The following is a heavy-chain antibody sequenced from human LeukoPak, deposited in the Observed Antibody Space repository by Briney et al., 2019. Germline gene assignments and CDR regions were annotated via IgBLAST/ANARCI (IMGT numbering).Heavy chain of an antibody. CDR2: IYSGGST. CDR3: ARSLLGDAFDI. CDR1: GFTVSSNY. Sequence: GGSLRLSCAASGFTVSSNYMSWVRQAPGKGLEWVSVIYSGGSTYYADSVKGRSTISRDNSKNTLYLQMNSLRAEDTAVYYCARSLLGDAFDIWGQGTMVTVSS. V-gene: IGHV3-53*01. J-gene: IGHJ3*02. D-gene: IGHD2-8*02.